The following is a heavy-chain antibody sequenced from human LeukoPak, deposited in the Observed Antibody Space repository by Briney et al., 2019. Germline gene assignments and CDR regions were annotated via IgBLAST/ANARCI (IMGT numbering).Heavy chain of an antibody. V-gene: IGHV3-23*01. CDR2: ITGSGDET. D-gene: IGHD2-21*01. Sequence: TGGSLRLSCAASGFTFSRYAMNWVRQAPGKGLEWVSTITGSGDETFYADYVKGRFTISRDNSRNTLYLQMNSLRAEDTAMYFGAKSSICGGSYCSNFDNWGQGTLVTVSS. CDR3: AKSSICGGSYCSNFDN. CDR1: GFTFSRYA. J-gene: IGHJ4*02.